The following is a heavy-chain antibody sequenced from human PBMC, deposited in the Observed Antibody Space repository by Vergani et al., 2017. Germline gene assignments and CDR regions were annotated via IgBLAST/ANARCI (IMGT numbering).Heavy chain of an antibody. V-gene: IGHV4-31*03. CDR1: GGSISSGGYY. CDR2: IYYSGST. D-gene: IGHD4-23*01. J-gene: IGHJ6*02. CDR3: ARDSNDYGGNSPVHYYGMDV. Sequence: QVQLQESGPGLVKPSQTLSLTCTVSGGSISSGGYYWSWIRQHPGKGLEWIGYIYYSGSTYYNPSLKSRVTISVDTSKNQFSLKLSSVTAADTAVYYCARDSNDYGGNSPVHYYGMDVWGQGTTVTVSS.